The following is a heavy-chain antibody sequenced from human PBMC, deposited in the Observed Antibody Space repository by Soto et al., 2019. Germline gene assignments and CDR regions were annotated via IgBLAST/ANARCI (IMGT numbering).Heavy chain of an antibody. CDR1: GGSISSGGYY. J-gene: IGHJ4*02. CDR2: IYYSGST. V-gene: IGHV4-31*03. D-gene: IGHD5-18*01. Sequence: SETLSLTCTVSGGSISSGGYYGSWIRQHPGKGLEWIGYIYYSGSTYYNPSLKSRVTISVDTSKNQFSLKLSSVTAADTAVYYCARAMPGYSYGYGYFDYWGQGTLVTVSS. CDR3: ARAMPGYSYGYGYFDY.